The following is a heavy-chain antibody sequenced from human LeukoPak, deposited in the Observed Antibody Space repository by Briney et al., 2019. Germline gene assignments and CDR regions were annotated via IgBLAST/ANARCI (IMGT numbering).Heavy chain of an antibody. CDR2: INPSGGST. D-gene: IGHD2-15*01. J-gene: IGHJ4*02. CDR1: GYTFTTYY. Sequence: ASVKVSCKASGYTFTTYYFHWVRQAPGQGLEWMGIINPSGGSTSYAQKFQDRVNMTRDTSTSTLYMELPSLRSEDTAVYYCARDVSGGNCLFDYWGQGTLVTVSS. V-gene: IGHV1-46*01. CDR3: ARDVSGGNCLFDY.